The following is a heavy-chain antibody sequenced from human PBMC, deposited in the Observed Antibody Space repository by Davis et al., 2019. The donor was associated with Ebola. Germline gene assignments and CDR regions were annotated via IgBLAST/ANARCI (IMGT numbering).Heavy chain of an antibody. V-gene: IGHV3-48*04. J-gene: IGHJ6*02. CDR1: GFTFSSYS. CDR3: ATREFYYYYYGMDV. CDR2: ISSSSSTI. Sequence: GESLKISCAASGFTFSSYSMNWVRQAPGKGLEWVSYISSSSSTIYYADSVKGRFTISRDNAKNTLYLQMNSLRVEDTAVYYCATREFYYYYYGMDVWGQGTTVTVSS.